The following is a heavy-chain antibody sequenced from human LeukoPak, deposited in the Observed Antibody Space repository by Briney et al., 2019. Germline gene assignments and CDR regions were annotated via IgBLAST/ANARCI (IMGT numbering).Heavy chain of an antibody. CDR2: INHSGST. Sequence: SETLSLTCAVYGGSFSGYYWSWIRQPPGKGLEWIGEINHSGSTNYNPSLKSRVTISVDTSKNQFSLKLSSVTAADTAVYYCARESYSSNPYYYYMDVWGKGTTVTVSS. CDR3: ARESYSSNPYYYYMDV. V-gene: IGHV4-34*01. J-gene: IGHJ6*03. CDR1: GGSFSGYY. D-gene: IGHD6-13*01.